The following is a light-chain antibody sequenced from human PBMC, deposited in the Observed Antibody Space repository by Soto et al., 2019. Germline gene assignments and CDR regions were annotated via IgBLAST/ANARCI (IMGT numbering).Light chain of an antibody. V-gene: IGKV1-39*02. CDR3: QGGFTLLT. CDR2: GAS. CDR1: QSVSTY. Sequence: DMQMTQSPSSLSTSVGDRVTITCRTSQSVSTYLNWYQQRPGKAPKLLIYGASNLQSGVPSRFSGSGSGKNFHLPLRSLQPEDFATYYCQGGFTLLTFGGGTKVEIK. J-gene: IGKJ4*01.